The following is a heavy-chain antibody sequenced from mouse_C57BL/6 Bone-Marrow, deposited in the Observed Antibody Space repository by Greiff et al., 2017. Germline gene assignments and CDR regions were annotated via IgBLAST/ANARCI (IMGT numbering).Heavy chain of an antibody. CDR1: GYTFTDYY. CDR3: ARLGDYDSDY. CDR2: INPNNGGT. V-gene: IGHV1-26*01. Sequence: EVQLQQSGPELVKPGASVKISCKASGYTFTDYYMNWVKQSHGKSLEWIGDINPNNGGTSYNQKFKGKATLTVDKSSSTAYMELRNLTSEDSAVYYCARLGDYDSDYWGQGTTLTVSS. D-gene: IGHD2-4*01. J-gene: IGHJ2*01.